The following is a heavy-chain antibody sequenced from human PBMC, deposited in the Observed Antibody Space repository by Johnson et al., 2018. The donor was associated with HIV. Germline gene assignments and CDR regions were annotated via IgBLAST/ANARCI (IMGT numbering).Heavy chain of an antibody. J-gene: IGHJ3*02. CDR2: TWYDASSK. V-gene: IGHV3-33*06. Sequence: QEQLVESGGGLVQPGGSLRLSCAASGFTFSSYWMSWVRQAPGKGLEWVAVTWYDASSKYCTDSVKGRFTMSRDNSKNTLCLQMNSLRVEDTAVYYCAKSSSSFGAFDIWGLGTLVTVSS. CDR3: AKSSSSFGAFDI. CDR1: GFTFSSYW. D-gene: IGHD6-6*01.